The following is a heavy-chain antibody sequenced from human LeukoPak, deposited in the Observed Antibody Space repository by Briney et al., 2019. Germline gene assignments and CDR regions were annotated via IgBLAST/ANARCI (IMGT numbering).Heavy chain of an antibody. CDR3: ARGGDYYDGSGYYDDAFDI. J-gene: IGHJ3*02. CDR2: ISPNSGGT. D-gene: IGHD3-22*01. CDR1: GYTFTGYY. V-gene: IGHV1-2*02. Sequence: ASVKVSCKASGYTFTGYYMHWVRQAPGQGLEWMGWISPNSGGTNYAQKFQGRVTMTRDTSISTAYMELSRLRSDDTAVYYCARGGDYYDGSGYYDDAFDIWGQGTMVTVSS.